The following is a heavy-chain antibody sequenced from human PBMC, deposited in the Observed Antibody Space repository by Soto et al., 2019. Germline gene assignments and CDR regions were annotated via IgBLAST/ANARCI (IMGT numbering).Heavy chain of an antibody. CDR1: GFSFSSIW. V-gene: IGHV3-7*03. J-gene: IGHJ4*02. CDR3: ARGLYSRGY. Sequence: EVQLVESGGDLVQPGGSLRLSCVVSGFSFSSIWMYWVRQAPGKGLEWVAHIKHDGSEKYYGDSVKGRFAISRDNAKNSLYLQMNSLSVDDTAVYYCARGLYSRGYWGQGTLVTVSS. CDR2: IKHDGSEK. D-gene: IGHD3-16*01.